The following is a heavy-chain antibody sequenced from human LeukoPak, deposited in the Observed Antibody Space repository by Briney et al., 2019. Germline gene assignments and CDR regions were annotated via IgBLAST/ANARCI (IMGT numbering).Heavy chain of an antibody. CDR3: ARDSGSEPDY. CDR1: GYTFTDHY. V-gene: IGHV1-2*02. J-gene: IGHJ4*02. Sequence: ASVRVSCKASGYTFTDHYMHWVRQAPGQGLEWMGWIIPKGGGTNYAQKFRGRVTMTRDTSISTAYMELSGLTSDDTAVYFCARDSGSEPDYWGQGALVTVSS. D-gene: IGHD3-10*01. CDR2: IIPKGGGT.